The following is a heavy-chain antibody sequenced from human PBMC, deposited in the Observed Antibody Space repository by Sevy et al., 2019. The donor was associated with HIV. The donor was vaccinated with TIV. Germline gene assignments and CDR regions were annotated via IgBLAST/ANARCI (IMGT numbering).Heavy chain of an antibody. D-gene: IGHD3-10*01. CDR1: GFTFSSYA. V-gene: IGHV3-23*01. Sequence: GGSLRLSCAASGFTFSSYAMSWVRQAPGKGLEWVSAISGSGGSTYYADSVKGRFTISRDNSKNTLYLQMNSLRAEDTAVYYCAKKRGSGSYPTYYFDYWGQRTLVTVSS. CDR3: AKKRGSGSYPTYYFDY. J-gene: IGHJ4*02. CDR2: ISGSGGST.